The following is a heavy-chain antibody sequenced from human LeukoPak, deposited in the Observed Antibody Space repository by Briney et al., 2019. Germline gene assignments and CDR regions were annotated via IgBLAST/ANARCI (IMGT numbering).Heavy chain of an antibody. D-gene: IGHD3-22*01. Sequence: SQTLSLTCTVSGDSISSGTYHWSWIRQHPGKGLEWIGYVYHSGSTYYSPSLKSRVTISLDTSKNQFSLKLSSVTAADTAVYYCARALRPSYYYDSSGYPTLDYWGQGTLVIVSS. CDR1: GDSISSGTYH. J-gene: IGHJ4*02. CDR3: ARALRPSYYYDSSGYPTLDY. V-gene: IGHV4-31*03. CDR2: VYHSGST.